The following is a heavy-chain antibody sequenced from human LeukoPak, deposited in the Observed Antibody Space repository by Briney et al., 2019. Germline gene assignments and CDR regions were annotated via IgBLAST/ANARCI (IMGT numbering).Heavy chain of an antibody. V-gene: IGHV3-7*01. J-gene: IGHJ4*02. Sequence: GGSLTLSCAASGFAFSTFWMSWVRQAPGKGLEWVANIHQHGSKENYVDSVKGRFTISRDNSKNTLYLQMNSLRAEDTAVYYCAKDCLAYCGGDCPFDYWGQGTLVTVSS. D-gene: IGHD2-21*02. CDR3: AKDCLAYCGGDCPFDY. CDR1: GFAFSTFW. CDR2: IHQHGSKE.